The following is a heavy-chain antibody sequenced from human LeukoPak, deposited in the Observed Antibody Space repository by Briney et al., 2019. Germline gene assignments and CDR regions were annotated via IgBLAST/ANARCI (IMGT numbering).Heavy chain of an antibody. V-gene: IGHV4-34*01. CDR1: GGSFSGYY. J-gene: IGHJ4*02. D-gene: IGHD5-18*01. CDR2: INHSGST. CDR3: ARRYSYGLYYFDY. Sequence: SETLSLTCAVYGGSFSGYYWSWIRQPPGKGLEWIAEINHSGSTNYNPSLKSRVTISVDTSKNQFSLKLSSVTAADTAVYYCARRYSYGLYYFDYWGQGTLVTVSS.